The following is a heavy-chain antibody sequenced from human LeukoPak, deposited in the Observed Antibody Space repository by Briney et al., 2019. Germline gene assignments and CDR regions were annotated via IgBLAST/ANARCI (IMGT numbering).Heavy chain of an antibody. CDR2: ISGSGSRT. J-gene: IGHJ5*02. CDR1: GFSFGSYA. Sequence: GGSLRLSCAASGFSFGSYAMGWTRQAPGQGLEWVSAISGSGSRTNYAESVKGRFTISRDNSKNILYLHMGSLTVADTAVYYCGSGPVGTTVPWGQGTLVTVSS. CDR3: GSGPVGTTVP. V-gene: IGHV3-23*01. D-gene: IGHD1-1*01.